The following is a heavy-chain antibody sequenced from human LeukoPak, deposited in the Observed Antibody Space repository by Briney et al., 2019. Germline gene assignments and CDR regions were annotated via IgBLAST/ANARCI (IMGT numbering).Heavy chain of an antibody. V-gene: IGHV1-18*01. D-gene: IGHD2-2*02. CDR1: GYTFTSYG. CDR3: ARDGPSGYCSSTSCYTLPFDP. Sequence: ASVKVSCKASGYTFTSYGISWVRQASGQGLEWMGWISAYNGNTNYAQKLQGRVTMTTDTSTSTAYMELRSLRSDDTAVYYCARDGPSGYCSSTSCYTLPFDPWGQGTLVTVSS. J-gene: IGHJ5*02. CDR2: ISAYNGNT.